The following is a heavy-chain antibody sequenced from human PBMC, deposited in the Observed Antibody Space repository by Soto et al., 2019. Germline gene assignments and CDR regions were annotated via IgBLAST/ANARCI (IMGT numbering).Heavy chain of an antibody. J-gene: IGHJ4*02. Sequence: GGSLRLSCAASGFTVSSNYMSWVRQAPGKGLEWVSVIYSGGSTYYADSVRGRFTISRDNSKNTLYLQMNSLRAEDTAVYYCAKEITGFSNFDYWGQGTLVTVSS. D-gene: IGHD1-20*01. CDR2: IYSGGST. V-gene: IGHV3-53*01. CDR3: AKEITGFSNFDY. CDR1: GFTVSSNY.